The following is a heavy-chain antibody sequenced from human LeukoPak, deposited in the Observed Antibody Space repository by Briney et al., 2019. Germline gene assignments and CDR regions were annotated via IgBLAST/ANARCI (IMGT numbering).Heavy chain of an antibody. J-gene: IGHJ3*02. CDR2: INPSGGST. Sequence: ASVKVSCKASGYTFTSYYMHWVRQAPGQGLEWMGIINPSGGSTSYAQKFQGRVTMTRDMSTSTVYMELSSLRSEDTAVYYCAGGSSGSWMMHAFDIWGQGTMVTVSS. V-gene: IGHV1-46*01. D-gene: IGHD1-26*01. CDR1: GYTFTSYY. CDR3: AGGSSGSWMMHAFDI.